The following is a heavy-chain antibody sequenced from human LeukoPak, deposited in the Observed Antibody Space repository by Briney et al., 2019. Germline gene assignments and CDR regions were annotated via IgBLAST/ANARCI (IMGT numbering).Heavy chain of an antibody. CDR1: GFTVSSNY. CDR3: AKNFPYYDFWSGQQVTLYDY. CDR2: IYSGGST. D-gene: IGHD3-3*01. J-gene: IGHJ4*02. Sequence: GGSLRLYCAASGFTVSSNYMSWVRQAPGKGLEWVSVIYSGGSTYYADSVKGRFTISRDNSKNTLYLQMNSLRAEDTAVYYCAKNFPYYDFWSGQQVTLYDYWGQGTLVTVSS. V-gene: IGHV3-53*01.